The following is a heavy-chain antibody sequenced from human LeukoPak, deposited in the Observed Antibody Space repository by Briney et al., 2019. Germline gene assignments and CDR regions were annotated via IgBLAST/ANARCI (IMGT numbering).Heavy chain of an antibody. Sequence: GASVKVSCKASGYTFTGYYMHWVRQAPGQGLEWMGWINPNSGGTNYAQKFQGRVTITRDTSISTAYMELSRLRSDDTAVYYCARDKWRVVPAVYYYYYYMDVWGKGTTVTVSS. CDR2: INPNSGGT. CDR1: GYTFTGYY. CDR3: ARDKWRVVPAVYYYYYYMDV. D-gene: IGHD2-2*01. J-gene: IGHJ6*03. V-gene: IGHV1-2*02.